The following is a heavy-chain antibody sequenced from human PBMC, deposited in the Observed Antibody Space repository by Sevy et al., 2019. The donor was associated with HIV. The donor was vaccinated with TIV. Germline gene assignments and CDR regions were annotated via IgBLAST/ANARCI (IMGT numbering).Heavy chain of an antibody. CDR2: INPSSGGT. D-gene: IGHD2-15*01. Sequence: ASVKVSCETSGYTFTYYYIHWVRQAPGQALEWMGWINPSSGGTQYAQKFQGRVSVTSDTSRRTSYMELRRLRSDDTALYYCARQVDNWFDPWGQGTPVTVSS. J-gene: IGHJ5*02. CDR1: GYTFTYYY. CDR3: ARQVDNWFDP. V-gene: IGHV1-2*02.